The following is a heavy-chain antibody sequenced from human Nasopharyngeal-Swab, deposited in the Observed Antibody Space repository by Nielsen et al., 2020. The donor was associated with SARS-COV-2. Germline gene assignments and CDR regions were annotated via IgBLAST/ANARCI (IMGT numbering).Heavy chain of an antibody. CDR2: ISRSSSYI. V-gene: IGHV3-21*01. J-gene: IGHJ6*02. Sequence: WIRQPPGKGLEWVSSISRSSSYIYYADSVKGRFTISRDNAKNSFSLQINSLRAEDTAVYYCARDGLEYDFWSAYFMDVWGQGTTVTVSS. D-gene: IGHD3-3*01. CDR3: ARDGLEYDFWSAYFMDV.